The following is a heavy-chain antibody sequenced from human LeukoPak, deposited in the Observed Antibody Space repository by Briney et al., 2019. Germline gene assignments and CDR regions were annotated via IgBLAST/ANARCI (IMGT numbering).Heavy chain of an antibody. J-gene: IGHJ4*02. D-gene: IGHD4-17*01. CDR3: ARADGDYGIDY. CDR2: IYYSGST. Sequence: SETLSLTCTVSGGSISSYYWSWIRQPPGKGLEWIGYIYYSGSTNYNPSLKSRVTISVDTAKNQFSLKLSSVTAADTAVYYCARADGDYGIDYWGQGTLVTVSS. V-gene: IGHV4-59*01. CDR1: GGSISSYY.